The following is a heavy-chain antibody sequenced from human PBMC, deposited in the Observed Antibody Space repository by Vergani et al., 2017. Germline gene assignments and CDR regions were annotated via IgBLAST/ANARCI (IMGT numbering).Heavy chain of an antibody. J-gene: IGHJ4*02. CDR3: TRALAIVPYYFDY. CDR2: IRSKAYGGTT. Sequence: EVQLVESGGGLVQPGRSLRLSCTASGFTFGDYAMSWFRQAPGKGLEWVGFIRSKAYGGTTEYAASVKGRFTISSDDSKSIAYLQMNSLKTEDTALYYCTRALAIVPYYFDYWGQGTLVTVSS. CDR1: GFTFGDYA. V-gene: IGHV3-49*03. D-gene: IGHD2-2*01.